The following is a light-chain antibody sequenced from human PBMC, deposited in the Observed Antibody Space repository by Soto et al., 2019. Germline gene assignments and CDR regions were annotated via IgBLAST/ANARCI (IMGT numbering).Light chain of an antibody. Sequence: QSALTQLRSVSGSPGQSVTISCTGTSSDVGAYNYVSWYQQHPGKVPKLMIYDVSRRPSGVPDRFSGSKSGNTASLTISGLQADDEADYYCCSYAGSYTVEFGGGTKLTVL. CDR3: CSYAGSYTVE. CDR1: SSDVGAYNY. J-gene: IGLJ3*02. CDR2: DVS. V-gene: IGLV2-11*01.